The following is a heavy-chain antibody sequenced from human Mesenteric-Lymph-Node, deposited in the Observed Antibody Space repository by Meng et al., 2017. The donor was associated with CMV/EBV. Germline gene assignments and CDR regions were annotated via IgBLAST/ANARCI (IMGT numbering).Heavy chain of an antibody. D-gene: IGHD3-10*01. CDR1: GFTFTTYW. CDR2: LDSDGSNT. J-gene: IGHJ4*02. Sequence: WAASGFTFTTYWMHWVRQAPGKGLVWVSRLDSDGSNTAYADSVKGRFTISRDNARNTLYLQMSSLKAEDTAVYYCTSGLGGSGRGFDYWGQGILVTVSS. V-gene: IGHV3-74*01. CDR3: TSGLGGSGRGFDY.